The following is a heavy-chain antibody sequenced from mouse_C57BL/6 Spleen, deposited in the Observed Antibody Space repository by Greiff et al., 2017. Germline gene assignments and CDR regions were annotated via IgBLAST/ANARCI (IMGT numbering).Heavy chain of an antibody. Sequence: QVQLQQSGAELVRPGASVKLSCKASGYTFTDYYINWVKQRPGQGLEWIARIYPGSGNTYYNEKFKGKATLTAEKSSSTAYMQLSSLTSEDSAVYFCARDEYDDYWGKGTTLTVSS. CDR1: GYTFTDYY. V-gene: IGHV1-76*01. D-gene: IGHD2-4*01. CDR2: IYPGSGNT. CDR3: ARDEYDDY. J-gene: IGHJ2*01.